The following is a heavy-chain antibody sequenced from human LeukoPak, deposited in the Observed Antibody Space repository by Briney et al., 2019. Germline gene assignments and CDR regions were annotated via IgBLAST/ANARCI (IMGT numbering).Heavy chain of an antibody. CDR3: ARGYDSSGPRYYFDY. J-gene: IGHJ4*02. V-gene: IGHV6-1*01. D-gene: IGHD3-22*01. Sequence: SRTLSLTCAISGDSVSSNSAAWKRIRQSPSRGLEWLGRTYYRSKWYNDYAVSVKSRITINPDTSKNQFSLQLNSVTPEDTAVYYCARGYDSSGPRYYFDYWGQGTLVTVSS. CDR1: GDSVSSNSAA. CDR2: TYYRSKWYN.